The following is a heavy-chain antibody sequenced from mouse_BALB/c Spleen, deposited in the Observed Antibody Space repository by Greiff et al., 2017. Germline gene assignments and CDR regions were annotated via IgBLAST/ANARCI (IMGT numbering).Heavy chain of an antibody. D-gene: IGHD2-1*01. V-gene: IGHV1S29*02. J-gene: IGHJ2*01. CDR3: ARGVYYGNYDY. CDR2: IYPYNGGT. CDR1: GYTFTDYN. Sequence: EVQLQQSGPELVKPGASVKISCKASGYTFTDYNMHWVKQSHGKSLEWIGYIYPYNGGTGYNQKFKSKATLTVDNSSSTAYMELRSLTSEDSAVYYCARGVYYGNYDYWGQGTTLTVSS.